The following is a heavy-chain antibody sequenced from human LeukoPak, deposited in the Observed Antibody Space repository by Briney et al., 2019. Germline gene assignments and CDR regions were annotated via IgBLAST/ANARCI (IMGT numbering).Heavy chain of an antibody. CDR2: IHYTGST. V-gene: IGHV4-59*01. J-gene: IGHJ4*02. D-gene: IGHD3-16*01. Sequence: SETLSLTCTVSGGSINNYYWSWIRQPPGKGLEWIGFIHYTGSTNYNPSLKSRVTISVDTSKNQFSLKLSSVTAADTAVYYCARYGLAGYYFDYWGQGTLVTVSS. CDR1: GGSINNYY. CDR3: ARYGLAGYYFDY.